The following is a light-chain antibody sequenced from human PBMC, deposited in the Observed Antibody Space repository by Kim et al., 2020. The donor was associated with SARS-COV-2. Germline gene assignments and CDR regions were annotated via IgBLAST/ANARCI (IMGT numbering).Light chain of an antibody. J-gene: IGKJ1*01. CDR1: QGIRND. V-gene: IGKV1-6*01. Sequence: ASVGERVTITCRASQGIRNDLVWYQQKLGKAPKVLIYSASTLQSGVPSRFSGSGSGTDFGLTISSLQPEDFATYYCLQDYSYPWTFGQGTKVDIK. CDR3: LQDYSYPWT. CDR2: SAS.